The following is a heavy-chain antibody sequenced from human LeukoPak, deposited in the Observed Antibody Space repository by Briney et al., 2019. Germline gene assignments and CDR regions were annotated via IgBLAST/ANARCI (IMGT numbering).Heavy chain of an antibody. CDR2: IYPGDSDT. CDR1: GNSFTSYW. D-gene: IGHD5-12*01. Sequence: GESLKISCKGSGNSFTSYWIGWVRQMPGKGLEWMGIIYPGDSDTRYSPSFQGQVTISADKSISTAYLQWSSLKASDTAMYYCARRPIVATIVRENWFDPWGQGTLVTVSS. J-gene: IGHJ5*02. V-gene: IGHV5-51*01. CDR3: ARRPIVATIVRENWFDP.